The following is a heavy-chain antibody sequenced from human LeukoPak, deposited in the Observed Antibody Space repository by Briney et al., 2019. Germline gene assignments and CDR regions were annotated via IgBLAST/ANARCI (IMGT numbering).Heavy chain of an antibody. J-gene: IGHJ5*02. CDR2: IYYSGST. V-gene: IGHV4-31*03. CDR3: ARVGVSGWPNWFDP. CDR1: GGSISSGGYY. Sequence: SETLSLTCTVSGGSISSGGYYWSWIRQHPGKGLEWIGYIYYSGSTYYNPSLKSRVTISVDTSKNQFSLKLNSVTAADTAVYYCARVGVSGWPNWFDPWGQGTLVTVSS. D-gene: IGHD6-19*01.